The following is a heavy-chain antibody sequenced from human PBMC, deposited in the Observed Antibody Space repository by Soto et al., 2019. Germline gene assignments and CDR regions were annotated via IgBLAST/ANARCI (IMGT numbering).Heavy chain of an antibody. Sequence: QIQLVQSGVEVKKPGASVKVSCKASGYTFTNYGISWVRQAPGQGPEWMGWISGYNGNTKYARKVQGRVTLTTDTSASTAYMELRGLRSDDTAVYYCARGGSSWSAEYYEHWGQGTLVNVSS. D-gene: IGHD6-13*01. V-gene: IGHV1-18*01. CDR3: ARGGSSWSAEYYEH. CDR1: GYTFTNYG. CDR2: ISGYNGNT. J-gene: IGHJ1*01.